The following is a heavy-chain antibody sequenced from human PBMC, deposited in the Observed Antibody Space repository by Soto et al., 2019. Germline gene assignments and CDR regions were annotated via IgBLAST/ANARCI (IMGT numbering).Heavy chain of an antibody. J-gene: IGHJ3*02. D-gene: IGHD6-19*01. CDR3: AKQRGSSSGWYGAFDI. CDR2: ISGSGGST. CDR1: GFTFTSYA. V-gene: IGHV3-23*01. Sequence: EVQLLESGVGLVPPGGSLRLSCAASGFTFTSYAMSWVRQAPGKGLEWVSLISGSGGSTYYADSVKGRFTISRDDSKNAVYLQIDSRRAEDTAVYYCAKQRGSSSGWYGAFDIWGQGTMVTVSS.